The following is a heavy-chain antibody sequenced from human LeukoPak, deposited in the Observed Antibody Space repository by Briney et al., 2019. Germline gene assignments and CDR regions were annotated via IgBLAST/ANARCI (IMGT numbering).Heavy chain of an antibody. D-gene: IGHD3-3*01. CDR3: ARRPIRFLEWAHAFDI. CDR2: INHSGST. J-gene: IGHJ3*02. Sequence: PSETLSLTCAVYGGSFSGYYWSWIRQPPGKGLEWIGEINHSGSTNYNPSLKSRVTISVGTSKNQFSLKLSSVTAADTAVYYCARRPIRFLEWAHAFDIWGQGTMVTVSS. V-gene: IGHV4-34*01. CDR1: GGSFSGYY.